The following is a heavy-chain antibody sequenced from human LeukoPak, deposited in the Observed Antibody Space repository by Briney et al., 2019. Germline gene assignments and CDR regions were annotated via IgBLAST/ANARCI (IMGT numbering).Heavy chain of an antibody. D-gene: IGHD3-10*01. CDR1: GYRFTSYW. V-gene: IGHV5-51*01. CDR3: ARPSGMATSYIDY. J-gene: IGHJ4*02. Sequence: GESLKISCKGSGYRFTSYWIAWVRQMPGKGLEWMGIIYPGESETRYSPSFQGQVTISADKSITTAYLQWSSLKASDTAMYFCARPSGMATSYIDYWGQGTLVTVSS. CDR2: IYPGESET.